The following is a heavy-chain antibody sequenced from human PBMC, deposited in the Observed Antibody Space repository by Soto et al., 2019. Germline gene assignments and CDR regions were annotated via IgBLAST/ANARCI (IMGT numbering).Heavy chain of an antibody. V-gene: IGHV1-69*02. D-gene: IGHD2-2*01. Sequence: ASVKVSCKASGGTFSSYTISWVRQAPGQGLEWMGRIIPILGIANYAQKFQGRVTITADKSTSTAYMELSSLRSEDTAVYYCARSQLGYCSSTSCGTFDYWGQGTLVTVSS. J-gene: IGHJ4*02. CDR3: ARSQLGYCSSTSCGTFDY. CDR2: IIPILGIA. CDR1: GGTFSSYT.